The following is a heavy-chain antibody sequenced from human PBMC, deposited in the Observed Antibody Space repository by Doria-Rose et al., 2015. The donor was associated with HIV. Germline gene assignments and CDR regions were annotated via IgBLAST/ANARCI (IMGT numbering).Heavy chain of an antibody. V-gene: IGHV2-26*01. J-gene: IGHJ4*02. Sequence: QESGPVLVKPTETLTLTCTVSGVSLSSPGMGVSWIRQPPGKALEWLANIFSDDERSDKTSLKSRLTISRVTSKSQVVLTMTDMDPVDTATYYCARIKSSRWYHKYYFDFWGQGTLVIVSA. CDR1: GVSLSSPGMG. CDR2: IFSDDER. CDR3: ARIKSSRWYHKYYFDF. D-gene: IGHD6-13*01.